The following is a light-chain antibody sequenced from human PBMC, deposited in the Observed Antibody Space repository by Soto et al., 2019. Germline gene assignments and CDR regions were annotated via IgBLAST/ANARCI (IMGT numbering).Light chain of an antibody. CDR2: KVS. J-gene: IGLJ1*01. Sequence: QPVLTQPASVSGSPGQSITISCTGTSGNVGSYDYVSWYQQYPGKAPKLMIYKVSYRPSGVSDRFSGSKSGKTASLTISGLQTEDEAHYYCSSYATRNTYVFGTGTKLTVL. CDR1: SGNVGSYDY. V-gene: IGLV2-14*01. CDR3: SSYATRNTYV.